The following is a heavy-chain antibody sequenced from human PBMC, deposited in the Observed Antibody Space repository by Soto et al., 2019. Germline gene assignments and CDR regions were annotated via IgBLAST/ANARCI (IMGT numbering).Heavy chain of an antibody. Sequence: QVQLVQSGAEVKKPGSSVRVSCEASGDYLTSYIFTWVRKAPGQGLEWMGRVIPIQGKADYALKIQDRVTISAEKSTNTLFIDLRRLIPEDPALSYCATSLVFVDHAYMDVRDKGTTFTFSS. J-gene: IGHJ6*03. CDR3: ATSLVFVDHAYMDV. CDR2: VIPIQGKA. CDR1: GDYLTSYI. D-gene: IGHD2-21*01. V-gene: IGHV1-69*02.